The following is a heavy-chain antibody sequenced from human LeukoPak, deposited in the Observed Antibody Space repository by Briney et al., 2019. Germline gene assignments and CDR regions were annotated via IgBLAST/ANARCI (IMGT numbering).Heavy chain of an antibody. Sequence: SETLSLTCTVSGGSINSYYWSWIRQSPGKGLEWIGYIYYSGSTNYNPSLKGRVTMSVDMSKNQFSLKLRSVTAADTAVYYCARTTEGGYTYDYFYYYYMDAWGKGTTVTISS. CDR3: ARTTEGGYTYDYFYYYYMDA. J-gene: IGHJ6*03. D-gene: IGHD5-18*01. CDR1: GGSINSYY. CDR2: IYYSGST. V-gene: IGHV4-59*01.